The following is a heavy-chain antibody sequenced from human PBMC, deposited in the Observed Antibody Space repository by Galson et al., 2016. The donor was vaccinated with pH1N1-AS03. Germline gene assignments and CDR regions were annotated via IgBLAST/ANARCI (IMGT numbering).Heavy chain of an antibody. CDR3: ARGWPDYGGDSFLGWDH. D-gene: IGHD4-23*01. CDR2: ISAYNGNT. J-gene: IGHJ4*02. Sequence: SVKVSCKASGYTFTNYGISWVRQAPGQGLEWMGWISAYNGNTNYAQKLKGRVTLTTDTSTSTAYMELRSLRSADTAVYYCARGWPDYGGDSFLGWDHWGQGSLVTVSS. CDR1: GYTFTNYG. V-gene: IGHV1-18*01.